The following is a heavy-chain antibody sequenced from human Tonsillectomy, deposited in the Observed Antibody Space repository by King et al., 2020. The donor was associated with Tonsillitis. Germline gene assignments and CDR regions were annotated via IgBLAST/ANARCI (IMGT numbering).Heavy chain of an antibody. V-gene: IGHV3-9*01. CDR2: ISWDGGSI. J-gene: IGHJ3*02. D-gene: IGHD3-10*01. Sequence: VQLVESGGGVVQPGGSLRLSCTATGFIFDQYAMNWVRQAPGQGLEWVSGISWDGGSIDYADSVKGRFTISRDNAKNSLYLQMNNLRPEDTAFYYCAKALWFGESDACEIWGQGTMVTVSS. CDR3: AKALWFGESDACEI. CDR1: GFIFDQYA.